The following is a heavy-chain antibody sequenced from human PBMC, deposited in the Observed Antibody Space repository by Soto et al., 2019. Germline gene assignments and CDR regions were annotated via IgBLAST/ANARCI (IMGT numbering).Heavy chain of an antibody. Sequence: QVQMQESGPGLVKPSETLSLTCTVSGVSITSYYWNWIRQIPEKGLEWIGFSHYSGGSKFNPSLKSRIRMSVDTSTHQYDLRLKFLTAADMAIYYCARWGDTAGISLPAFDVGGQGAMVTVSS. D-gene: IGHD2-21*02. V-gene: IGHV4-59*08. J-gene: IGHJ3*01. CDR1: GVSITSYY. CDR2: SHYSGGS. CDR3: ARWGDTAGISLPAFDV.